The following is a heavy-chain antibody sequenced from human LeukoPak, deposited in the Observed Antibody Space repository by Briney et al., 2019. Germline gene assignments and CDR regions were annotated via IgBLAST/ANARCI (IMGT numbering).Heavy chain of an antibody. CDR1: GFTFSDYA. CDR3: SIGGANDYGDGQYFQY. V-gene: IGHV3-49*04. D-gene: IGHD4-17*01. J-gene: IGHJ1*01. Sequence: GGSLRLSCTASGFTFSDYAISWVRQAPGKGLEWTGFIRSKTYGGTEYAASVKDRFVISRDDSKTIAYLQMNSLKTEDTAVYYCSIGGANDYGDGQYFQYWGQGTLVTVSS. CDR2: IRSKTYGGT.